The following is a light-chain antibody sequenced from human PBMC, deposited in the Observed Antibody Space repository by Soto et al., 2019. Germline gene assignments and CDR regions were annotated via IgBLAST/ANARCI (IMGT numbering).Light chain of an antibody. V-gene: IGLV2-8*01. Sequence: QSALTQPPSASGSPGQSVTISCTGSSSDVGGYNYVSWYQQHPGKAPKLMIYEVSKRPSGVPDRLSASKSGNTASLTVSGLHAEDEADYYCSSYGGSNTVVFGGATKITVL. CDR2: EVS. CDR3: SSYGGSNTVV. J-gene: IGLJ2*01. CDR1: SSDVGGYNY.